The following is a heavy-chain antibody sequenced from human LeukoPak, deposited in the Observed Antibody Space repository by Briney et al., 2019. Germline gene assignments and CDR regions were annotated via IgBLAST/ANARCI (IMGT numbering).Heavy chain of an antibody. CDR3: AREIRTTVTTTTGYFDY. Sequence: NPSETLSLTCAVYGGSFSTYYWSWIRQPPGKGLEWIGEINHSGSTNYNPSLKSRVTISVDTSKNQFSLKLSSVTAADTAVYYCAREIRTTVTTTTGYFDYWGQGTLVTVSS. V-gene: IGHV4-34*01. CDR1: GGSFSTYY. J-gene: IGHJ4*02. CDR2: INHSGST. D-gene: IGHD4-17*01.